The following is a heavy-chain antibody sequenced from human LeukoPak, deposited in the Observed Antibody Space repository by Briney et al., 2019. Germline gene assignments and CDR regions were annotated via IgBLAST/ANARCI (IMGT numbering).Heavy chain of an antibody. CDR2: INPNSGGT. D-gene: IGHD5-12*01. V-gene: IGHV1-2*06. J-gene: IGHJ5*02. Sequence: ASVKVSCKASGYAFTGYYIHWVRQAPGQGLEWMGRINPNSGGTNYAQKFQGRVTMTRDTSISTAYMELSRLTSDDTAVYYCAHGGYGYNWFDPWGQGTLVTVSS. CDR1: GYAFTGYY. CDR3: AHGGYGYNWFDP.